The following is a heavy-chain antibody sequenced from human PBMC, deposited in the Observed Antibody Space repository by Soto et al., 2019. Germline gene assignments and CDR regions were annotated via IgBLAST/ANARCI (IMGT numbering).Heavy chain of an antibody. J-gene: IGHJ5*02. CDR1: GGSISSSSYY. CDR3: ERVGPWVPYYYDSSPYTFENWFDP. D-gene: IGHD3-22*01. Sequence: SETLSLTCTVSGGSISSSSYYWGWIRQPPGKGLEWIGSIYHGGSTYYNPSLNSRVTLSIDMTNNHVSLILNSVTAADTAVYYCERVGPWVPYYYDSSPYTFENWFDPWGQGTLVTVSS. V-gene: IGHV4-39*02. CDR2: IYHGGST.